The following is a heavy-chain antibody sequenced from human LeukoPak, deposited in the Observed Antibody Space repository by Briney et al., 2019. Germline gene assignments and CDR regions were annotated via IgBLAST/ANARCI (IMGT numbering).Heavy chain of an antibody. CDR3: ARGGPSYYGSGSPFDY. J-gene: IGHJ4*02. CDR1: GGSISTYY. V-gene: IGHV4-59*01. Sequence: PSETLSITCTVSGGSISTYYWSWIRQPPGKGLEWIGYIYYSGSTNYNPSLKSRLTISVDTSKNQFSLKLSSVTAADTAVYYCARGGPSYYGSGSPFDYWGQGTLVTISS. CDR2: IYYSGST. D-gene: IGHD3-10*01.